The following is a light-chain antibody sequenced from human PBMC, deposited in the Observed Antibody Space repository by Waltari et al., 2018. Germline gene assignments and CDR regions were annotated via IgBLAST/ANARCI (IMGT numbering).Light chain of an antibody. V-gene: IGKV3-15*01. J-gene: IGKJ5*01. CDR2: GAS. CDR1: QSISTN. CDR3: QHYHNWPPIT. Sequence: EIVMTQSPATLSVSPGEIATLSCRASQSISTNLPWYQQKPGQSPRLLIYGASTRATGFPARFSGSGFGTEFTLTISSLRSEDFAVYYCQHYHNWPPITFGQGTRLEIK.